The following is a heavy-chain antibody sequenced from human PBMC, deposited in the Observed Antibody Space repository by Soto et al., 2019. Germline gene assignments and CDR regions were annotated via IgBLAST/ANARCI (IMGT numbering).Heavy chain of an antibody. D-gene: IGHD5-18*01. CDR1: GYTFTSYG. Sequence: ASVKVSCKASGYTFTSYGISWVRQAPGQGLEWMGWISAYNGNTNYAQKLQGRVTMTTDTSTSTAYMELRSLRSDDTAAYYCAREYSYGPYYYYYGTDVWGQGTTV. J-gene: IGHJ6*02. V-gene: IGHV1-18*04. CDR3: AREYSYGPYYYYYGTDV. CDR2: ISAYNGNT.